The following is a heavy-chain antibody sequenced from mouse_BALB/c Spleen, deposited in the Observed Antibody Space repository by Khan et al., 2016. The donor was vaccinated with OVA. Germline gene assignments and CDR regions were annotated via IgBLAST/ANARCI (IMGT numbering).Heavy chain of an antibody. CDR2: ISSVAYSN. CDR3: ARGGFAY. CDR1: GLTFIDYG. Sequence: EVELVESGGGLVQPGGSRKLSCAASGLTFIDYGMAWVRQTPGKGPEWIAFISSVAYSNYYADTVTGRFTISRENAKHTLYLEMSSLRSDDTAMYDCARGGFAYWGHGTLVTVSA. V-gene: IGHV5-15*02. J-gene: IGHJ3*01.